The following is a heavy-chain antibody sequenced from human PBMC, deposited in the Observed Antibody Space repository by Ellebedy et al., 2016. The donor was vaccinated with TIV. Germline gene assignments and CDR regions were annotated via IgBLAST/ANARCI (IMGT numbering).Heavy chain of an antibody. J-gene: IGHJ4*02. D-gene: IGHD3-10*01. CDR3: ASMVPFDY. Sequence: SLKISCAASGFTFDDYAMHWVRQAPGKGLEWVSGISWNSGSIGYADSVKGRFTISRDNAKNTLYLQMNSLRAEDTAVYYCASMVPFDYWGQGTLVTVSS. CDR1: GFTFDDYA. CDR2: ISWNSGSI. V-gene: IGHV3-9*01.